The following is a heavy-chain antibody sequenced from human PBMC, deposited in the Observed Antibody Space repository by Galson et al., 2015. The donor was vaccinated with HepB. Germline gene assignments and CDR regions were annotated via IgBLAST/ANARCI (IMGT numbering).Heavy chain of an antibody. CDR1: GFTFSSYG. J-gene: IGHJ4*02. CDR3: AGDRRGSSGWYSLDY. Sequence: SLRLSCAASGFTFSSYGMHWVRQAPGKGLEWVAFIRYDGGNKYYADSVKGRFTISRDNSKNTLYLQMNSLRAEDTAVYYCAGDRRGSSGWYSLDYWGQGTLVTVSS. CDR2: IRYDGGNK. V-gene: IGHV3-30*02. D-gene: IGHD6-19*01.